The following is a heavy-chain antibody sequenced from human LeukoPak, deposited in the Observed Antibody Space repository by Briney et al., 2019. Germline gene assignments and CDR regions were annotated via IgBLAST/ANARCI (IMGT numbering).Heavy chain of an antibody. CDR2: INPNSGGT. CDR1: GYTFTGYY. D-gene: IGHD2-15*01. V-gene: IGHV1-2*02. J-gene: IGHJ4*02. CDR3: ARDHYCSGGSCYWRFDY. Sequence: ASVEVSCKASGYTFTGYYMHWVRQAPGQGLEWMGWINPNSGGTNYAQKFQGRVTMTRDTSISTAYMELSRLRSDDTAVYYCARDHYCSGGSCYWRFDYWGQGTLVTVSS.